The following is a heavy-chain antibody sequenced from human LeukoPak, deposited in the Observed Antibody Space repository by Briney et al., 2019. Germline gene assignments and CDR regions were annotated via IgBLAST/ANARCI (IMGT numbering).Heavy chain of an antibody. J-gene: IGHJ1*01. CDR3: AREGSSDYFQH. D-gene: IGHD6-25*01. CDR1: GFTFTHYG. CDR2: ISYDGSNK. V-gene: IGHV3-30*03. Sequence: GGSLRLSCEASGFTFTHYGMHWVRQAPGRGLEWMAVISYDGSNKYYAHSVKGRFTISRDNSKNTLYLQMNSLRADDTAVYYCAREGSSDYFQHWGQGTLVTVSS.